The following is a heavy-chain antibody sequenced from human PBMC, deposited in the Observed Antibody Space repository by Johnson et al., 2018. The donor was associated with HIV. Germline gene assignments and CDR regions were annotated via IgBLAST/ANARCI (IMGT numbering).Heavy chain of an antibody. V-gene: IGHV3-30*02. CDR2: IRYDGSNT. J-gene: IGHJ3*02. CDR1: GFTFSSYG. D-gene: IGHD3-22*01. Sequence: QVLLVESGGGLVQPGGSLRLSCAASGFTFSSYGMHWVRQAPGKGLEWVAFIRYDGSNTYYADSVKGRFTISRDNSKNTLYLQMNSLRAEDTAVYYCAKASNYYDSSRHAFDIWGQGTMVTVSS. CDR3: AKASNYYDSSRHAFDI.